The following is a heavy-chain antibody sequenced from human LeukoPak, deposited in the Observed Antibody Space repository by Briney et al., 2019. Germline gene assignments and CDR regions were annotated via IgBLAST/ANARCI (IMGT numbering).Heavy chain of an antibody. D-gene: IGHD1-26*01. CDR2: INHSGST. CDR3: ARSGSYSPFDP. J-gene: IGHJ5*02. CDR1: GGSFSGYY. V-gene: IGHV4-34*01. Sequence: KPSETLSLTCAVYGGSFSGYYWSWIRQPPGKGLEWIGEINHSGSTNYNPSLKSRVTISVDTSRNQFSLKLNSATAADTAVYYCARSGSYSPFDPWGQGTLVTVSS.